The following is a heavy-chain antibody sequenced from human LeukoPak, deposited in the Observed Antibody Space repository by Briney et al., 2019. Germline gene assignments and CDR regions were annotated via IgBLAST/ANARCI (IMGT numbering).Heavy chain of an antibody. CDR1: GFTFSSYA. V-gene: IGHV3-30-3*01. D-gene: IGHD6-6*01. CDR3: ARVSSTFY. CDR2: ISYDGSNK. Sequence: PGRSLRLSCAASGFTFSSYAMHWVRQAPGKGLEWVAVISYDGSNKYYADSVKGRFTISRDNSKNTLYLQMNSLRAEDTAVYYCARVSSTFYWGRGTLVTVSS. J-gene: IGHJ4*02.